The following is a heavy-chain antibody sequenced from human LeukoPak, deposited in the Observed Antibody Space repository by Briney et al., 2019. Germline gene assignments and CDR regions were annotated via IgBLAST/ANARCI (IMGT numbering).Heavy chain of an antibody. CDR2: IYPGDSDT. V-gene: IGHV5-51*01. D-gene: IGHD6-13*01. J-gene: IGHJ6*03. Sequence: GESLKISCKGSGYSFTSYWIGWVRQMPGKGLEWMGIIYPGDSDTRYSPSFQGQVTISADKSISTAYLQWSSLKASDTAMYYCASTYSGSWYWDHPYYMDVWGKGTTVTVSS. CDR1: GYSFTSYW. CDR3: ASTYSGSWYWDHPYYMDV.